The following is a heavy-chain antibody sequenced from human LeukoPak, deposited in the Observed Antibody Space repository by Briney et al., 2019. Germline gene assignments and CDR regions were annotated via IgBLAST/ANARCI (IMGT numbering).Heavy chain of an antibody. J-gene: IGHJ5*02. CDR2: ISSSGANA. D-gene: IGHD1-26*01. CDR1: GFTFSDAA. V-gene: IGHV3-23*01. CDR3: AKDMELAS. Sequence: GGSLRLSCAASGFTFSDAAMTWVRRAPGKGLEWVSLISSSGANAYYADSVKARSTISRDNSKNTLYMQMNNLRGEDTAEYYCAKDMELASWGQGTLVTVSS.